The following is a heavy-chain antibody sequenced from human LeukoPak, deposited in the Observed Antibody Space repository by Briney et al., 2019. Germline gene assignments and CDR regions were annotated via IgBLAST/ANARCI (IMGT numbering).Heavy chain of an antibody. CDR3: ARDSSGGYGTLDY. V-gene: IGHV4-61*09. Sequence: KPSETLSLTCTVSGGSISSGSYYWSWIRQPAGKGLEWIGYISSSGSTYYNPSLKSRVTMSLDTSNNQFSLRLSSVTAADTAVYYCARDSSGGYGTLDYWGQGTLVTVSS. J-gene: IGHJ4*02. CDR2: ISSSGST. CDR1: GGSISSGSYY. D-gene: IGHD2-8*02.